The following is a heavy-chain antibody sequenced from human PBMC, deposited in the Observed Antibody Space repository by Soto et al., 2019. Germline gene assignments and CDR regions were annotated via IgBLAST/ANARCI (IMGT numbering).Heavy chain of an antibody. CDR1: GFTFSSYG. J-gene: IGHJ6*02. V-gene: IGHV3-33*01. CDR3: ARDGDIVVVVAATGHYYGMDV. CDR2: IRYDGSNK. Sequence: QVQLVESGGGVVQPGRSLRLSCAASGFTFSSYGMHWVRQAPGKGLEWVAVIRYDGSNKYYADSVKGRFTISRDNSKNTLYLQMNSLRAEDTAVYYCARDGDIVVVVAATGHYYGMDVWGQGTTVTVSS. D-gene: IGHD2-15*01.